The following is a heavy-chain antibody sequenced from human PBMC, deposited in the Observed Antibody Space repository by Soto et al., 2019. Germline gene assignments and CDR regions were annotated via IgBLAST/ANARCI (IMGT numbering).Heavy chain of an antibody. J-gene: IGHJ4*02. D-gene: IGHD5-18*01. CDR1: GGTFSTYA. CDR3: ASGIQLWLRRINNGYSG. CDR2: IIPMFGTA. Sequence: QVQLVQSGAEVKKPESSVKVSCKAPGGTFSTYAISWVRQAPGQGLEWMGGIIPMFGTANYAQRFQDRVTINGGESTNTVYMELSSLRSEDTAVYFCASGIQLWLRRINNGYSGWGQGTLVTVSS. V-gene: IGHV1-69*12.